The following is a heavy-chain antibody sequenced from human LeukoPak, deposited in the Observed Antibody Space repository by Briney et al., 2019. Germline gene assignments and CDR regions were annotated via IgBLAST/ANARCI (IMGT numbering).Heavy chain of an antibody. CDR1: GLIFSSYS. CDR3: AKKGERTTGKLTWFDP. CDR2: ISSSSSTI. V-gene: IGHV3-48*01. D-gene: IGHD1-1*01. Sequence: GGSLRLSCAASGLIFSSYSMNWVRQAPGKGLEWISYISSSSSTIYYADSVKGRFTISRDNSKNTLYLQMNSLRAEDTAVYYCAKKGERTTGKLTWFDPWGQGTLVTVSS. J-gene: IGHJ5*02.